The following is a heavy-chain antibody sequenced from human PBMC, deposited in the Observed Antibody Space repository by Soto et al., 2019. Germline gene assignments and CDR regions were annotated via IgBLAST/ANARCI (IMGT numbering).Heavy chain of an antibody. Sequence: ASVKVSCKTSGDSFNDYYIHWVRQAPGQGLEWMGWINPNGGATNYAQKFQGRVTVTRNTSISTAYMELSSLRSDDTAVYYCARSVRGSGSYYIVYWGQGTLVTVSS. D-gene: IGHD3-10*01. CDR3: ARSVRGSGSYYIVY. J-gene: IGHJ4*02. V-gene: IGHV1-2*02. CDR1: GDSFNDYY. CDR2: INPNGGAT.